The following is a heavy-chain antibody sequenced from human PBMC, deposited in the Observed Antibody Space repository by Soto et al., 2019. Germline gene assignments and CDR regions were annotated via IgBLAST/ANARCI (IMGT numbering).Heavy chain of an antibody. D-gene: IGHD3-16*01. CDR1: GGSISSGGSY. J-gene: IGHJ3*02. V-gene: IGHV4-31*03. CDR3: ARAPHSLYNAYGSSPAGAFDI. CDR2: IYYSGST. Sequence: SETLSLTCTVSGGSISSGGSYWSWIRQHPGKGLEWIGYIYYSGSTYSSPSIKSRVTISVDTFKNQFSLKLFSVTAADTAVYYCARAPHSLYNAYGSSPAGAFDIWGQGTMVTVSS.